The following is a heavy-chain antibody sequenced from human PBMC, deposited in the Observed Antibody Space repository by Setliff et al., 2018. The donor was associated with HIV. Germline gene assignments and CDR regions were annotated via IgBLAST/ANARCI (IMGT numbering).Heavy chain of an antibody. Sequence: SETLSLTCAVYGGSISGYYWSWIRQPPGNGLEWIGEINPVGRNDNYNPSLNNRAAIVLDTSKNQFSLWLTSVTAADTAVYYCARVGLRFKYTFDYWGQGMLVTVSS. J-gene: IGHJ4*02. CDR3: ARVGLRFKYTFDY. CDR2: INPVGRND. CDR1: GGSISGYY. D-gene: IGHD5-12*01. V-gene: IGHV4-34*04.